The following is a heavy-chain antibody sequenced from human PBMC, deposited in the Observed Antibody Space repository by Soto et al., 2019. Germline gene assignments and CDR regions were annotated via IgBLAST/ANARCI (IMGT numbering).Heavy chain of an antibody. V-gene: IGHV1-69*15. D-gene: IGHD4-17*01. CDR1: GGTFNSFA. J-gene: IGHJ6*02. Sequence: QVQLVQSGAEVKKPGSSVKVSCKASGGTFNSFAISWVRQAPGQGLEWMGRIIPIFGTANYAQEFQGRVTITEDESTSTAYMELSSLRSEDTAVYYCATRTVTTSFLYYGMDVWGQGTTVTVSS. CDR2: IIPIFGTA. CDR3: ATRTVTTSFLYYGMDV.